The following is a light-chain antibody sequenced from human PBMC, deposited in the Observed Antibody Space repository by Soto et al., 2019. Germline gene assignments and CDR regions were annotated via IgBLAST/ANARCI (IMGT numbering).Light chain of an antibody. CDR2: AAS. J-gene: IGKJ5*01. CDR1: QSINSY. CDR3: QHTYITPNT. Sequence: DIQMTQSPSSLSASVGDRVTITCRASQSINSYLNWYQQKPGKAPKLLIYAASSLQSGVPSRFSGSGSGTDFTLTISSLQPEDFATYYCQHTYITPNTFGQGTRLEIK. V-gene: IGKV1-39*01.